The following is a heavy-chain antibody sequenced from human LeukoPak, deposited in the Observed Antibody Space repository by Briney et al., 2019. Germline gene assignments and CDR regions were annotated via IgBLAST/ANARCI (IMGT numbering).Heavy chain of an antibody. CDR2: IGSDGDST. Sequence: PGGSLRLSCSASGFTFSSLGMHWVRQAPGKGLEHVSTIGSDGDSTYYADSVKGRFTISRDNSKNTLYLHMNSLRAEDAAVYYCANNRYSSRWRGAFDVWGQGTMVTVSS. CDR1: GFTFSSLG. D-gene: IGHD6-13*01. V-gene: IGHV3-64*04. CDR3: ANNRYSSRWRGAFDV. J-gene: IGHJ3*01.